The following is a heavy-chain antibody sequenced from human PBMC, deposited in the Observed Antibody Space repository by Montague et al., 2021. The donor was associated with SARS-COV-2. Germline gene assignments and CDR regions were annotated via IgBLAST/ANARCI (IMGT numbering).Heavy chain of an antibody. V-gene: IGHV6-1*01. D-gene: IGHD5-18*01. Sequence: CAISGDSVSSNSADWNWIRQSPSRGLEWLGRTYYRSKWYNDYAVSVKSRITINPDTSKNQFSLQLNSVTPEDTAVYYCARDTRIQLWFDRDYYYGMDVWGQGTTVTVSS. CDR3: ARDTRIQLWFDRDYYYGMDV. CDR2: TYYRSKWYN. J-gene: IGHJ6*02. CDR1: GDSVSSNSAD.